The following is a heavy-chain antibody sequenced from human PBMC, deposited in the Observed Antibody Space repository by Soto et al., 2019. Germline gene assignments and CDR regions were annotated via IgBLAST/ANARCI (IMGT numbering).Heavy chain of an antibody. J-gene: IGHJ4*02. CDR3: ARGGDDFWSGPLYPSDY. Sequence: GGSLRLSCAASGFTFSSYAMHWVRQAPGKGLEWVAVISYDGSNKYYADSVKGRFTISRDNSKNTLYLQMNSLRAEDTAVYYCARGGDDFWSGPLYPSDYWGQGTLVTVSS. D-gene: IGHD3-3*01. CDR1: GFTFSSYA. CDR2: ISYDGSNK. V-gene: IGHV3-30-3*01.